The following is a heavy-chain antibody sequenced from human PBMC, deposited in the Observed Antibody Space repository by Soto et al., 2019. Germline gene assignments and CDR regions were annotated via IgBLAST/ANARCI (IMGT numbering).Heavy chain of an antibody. D-gene: IGHD1-1*01. CDR1: GFSLYTGGVG. CDR2: LYWDDTR. Sequence: QITLKEASPPLVNPTQTLTLTCSFSGFSLYTGGVGVGWIRQPPGKALEWLALLYWDDTRRYNPSLKNTLTIAKDTSEHPVVLTVTDMGPVDTGTYFCAHYTTDTYFDVWGKGATVTVSS. J-gene: IGHJ6*04. CDR3: AHYTTDTYFDV. V-gene: IGHV2-5*02.